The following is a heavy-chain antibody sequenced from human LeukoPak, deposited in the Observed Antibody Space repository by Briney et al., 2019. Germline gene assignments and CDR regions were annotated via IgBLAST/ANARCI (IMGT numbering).Heavy chain of an antibody. CDR2: IGMSGST. CDR3: ARRYYYGSGYFDY. D-gene: IGHD3-10*01. J-gene: IGHJ4*02. Sequence: SETLSLTCTVSGGSISSGNYYWSWIRQPAGKGLEWIGRIGMSGSTNYNPSFRSRVTISTDTSKNQFSLKLSSVTAADTAVYYCARRYYYGSGYFDYWGQGTLVTVSS. V-gene: IGHV4-61*02. CDR1: GGSISSGNYY.